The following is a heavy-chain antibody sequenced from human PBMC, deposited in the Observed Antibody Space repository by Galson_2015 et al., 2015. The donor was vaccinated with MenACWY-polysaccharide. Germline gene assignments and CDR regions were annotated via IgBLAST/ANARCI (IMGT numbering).Heavy chain of an antibody. V-gene: IGHV3-33*01. CDR1: DFTFSAHG. CDR2: IWYDGGKR. Sequence: SLRLSCAASDFTFSAHGMHWVRQAPGKGLEWVAAIWYDGGKRYYADAVEGRFAVSRDNSQSMLYLQMDSLGVEDTAMYYCARDVRDNDYLGYYFDYWGQGTLVTVSS. D-gene: IGHD4/OR15-4a*01. CDR3: ARDVRDNDYLGYYFDY. J-gene: IGHJ4*01.